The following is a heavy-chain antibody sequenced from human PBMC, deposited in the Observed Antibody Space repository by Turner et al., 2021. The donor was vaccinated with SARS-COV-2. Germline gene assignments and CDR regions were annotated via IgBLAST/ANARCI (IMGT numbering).Heavy chain of an antibody. V-gene: IGHV3-30*18. D-gene: IGHD3-3*01. CDR1: GFTFSSYG. CDR2: ISYDGSNK. J-gene: IGHJ3*02. CDR3: ANFGDAFDI. Sequence: QGQLVGLGAAVVQPGRTLRLSCAASGFTFSSYGMHWVRQAPGKGLEWVAVISYDGSNKYYADSVKGRFTIPRDNSKNTLYLQMNSLRAEDTAVYYCANFGDAFDIWGQGTMVTISS.